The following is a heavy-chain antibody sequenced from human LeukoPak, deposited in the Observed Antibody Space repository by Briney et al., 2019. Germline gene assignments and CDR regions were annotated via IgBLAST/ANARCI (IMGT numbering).Heavy chain of an antibody. CDR2: IFYTGST. J-gene: IGHJ3*01. D-gene: IGHD7-27*01. Sequence: PSETLSLTCTVSGASISSYQWSWIRQPPGKGLEWIGFIFYTGSTNYNPSLKSRVTISVDTSKRQFSLKLSSVTAADTAVYYCAREDDDWGPNTLDVWGQGTVVTVSS. CDR3: AREDDDWGPNTLDV. CDR1: GASISSYQ. V-gene: IGHV4-59*01.